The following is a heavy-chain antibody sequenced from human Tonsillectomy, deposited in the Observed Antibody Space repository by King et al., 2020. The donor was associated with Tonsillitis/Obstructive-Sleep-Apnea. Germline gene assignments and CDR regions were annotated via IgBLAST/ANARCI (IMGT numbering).Heavy chain of an antibody. CDR1: GFTFSSYA. Sequence: QLVQSGGGLVQPGGSLRLSCAASGFTFSSYAMRWVRQAPGKGLEWVSVISGSGGSTYYADSVKGRFTISRDNSKNTLYLQMNSLRADYTAVYYCAKHLDYRYGWGFDYWGQGTLVTVSS. CDR2: ISGSGGST. D-gene: IGHD5-18*01. V-gene: IGHV3-23*04. CDR3: AKHLDYRYGWGFDY. J-gene: IGHJ4*02.